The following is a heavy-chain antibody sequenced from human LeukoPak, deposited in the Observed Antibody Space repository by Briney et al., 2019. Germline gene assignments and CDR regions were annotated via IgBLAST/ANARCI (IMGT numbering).Heavy chain of an antibody. Sequence: SVKVSCKASGGTFSSYAISWVRQAPGQELEWMGGIIPIFGTANYAQKFQGRVTITADKSTSTAYMELSSLRSEDTAVYYCARDVMVRGHNWFDPWGQGTLVTVS. CDR1: GGTFSSYA. CDR2: IIPIFGTA. V-gene: IGHV1-69*06. CDR3: ARDVMVRGHNWFDP. D-gene: IGHD3-10*01. J-gene: IGHJ5*02.